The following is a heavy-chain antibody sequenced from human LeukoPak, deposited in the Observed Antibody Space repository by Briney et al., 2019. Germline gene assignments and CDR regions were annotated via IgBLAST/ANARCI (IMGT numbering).Heavy chain of an antibody. CDR3: AKGEYSSSSQVFDY. CDR2: IRYDGSNK. D-gene: IGHD6-6*01. V-gene: IGHV3-30*02. CDR1: GFSFSTYG. Sequence: GALRLSCAASGFSFSTYGMHWVRQAPGKGLEWVAFIRYDGSNKLYADSVKGRFTISRDNSKNTLYLQMNSLRGEDTAVYYCAKGEYSSSSQVFDYWGQGTLVTVSS. J-gene: IGHJ4*02.